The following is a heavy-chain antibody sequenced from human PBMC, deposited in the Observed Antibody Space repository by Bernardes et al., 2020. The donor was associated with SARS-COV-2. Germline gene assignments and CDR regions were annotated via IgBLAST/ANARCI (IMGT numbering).Heavy chain of an antibody. V-gene: IGHV3-15*01. CDR2: IKTKTDGATT. J-gene: IGHJ5*02. CDR3: TTQSRSS. D-gene: IGHD1-1*01. Sequence: GGSLRLSCATSGFTLANVWMNWFRQAPGKGLEWVGRIKTKTDGATTDYAAPVKGRFSILREDSKNTLYLQMNSLKTEDTAIYYCTTQSRSSWGQGTLVTVSS. CDR1: GFTLANVW.